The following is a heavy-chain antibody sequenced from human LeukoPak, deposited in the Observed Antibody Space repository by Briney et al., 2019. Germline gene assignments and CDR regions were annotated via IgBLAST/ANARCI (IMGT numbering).Heavy chain of an antibody. J-gene: IGHJ4*02. V-gene: IGHV4-59*08. CDR1: GGSINDYY. D-gene: IGHD1-1*01. CDR3: ATGWNYYFHY. CDR2: FDHSRTT. Sequence: SETLSLTCTVSGGSINDYYWYWIRQPPGKGLEWIGCFDHSRTTYYNPSLKSRVTVSVDTSKNQFFLKLSSVTAADTAIYYCATGWNYYFHYWGQGTLVTVSS.